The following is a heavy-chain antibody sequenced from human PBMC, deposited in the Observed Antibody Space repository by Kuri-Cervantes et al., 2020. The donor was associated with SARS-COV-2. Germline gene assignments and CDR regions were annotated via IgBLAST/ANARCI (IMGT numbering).Heavy chain of an antibody. V-gene: IGHV3-23*03. D-gene: IGHD3-10*02. Sequence: GESLKISCTASGFTFTNHAMSWVRQAPGKGLEWVSVIPSGGNSYYPISVRGRFTISRDNSKNTVYLEMNTLRAEDTARYYCVSGEDTSTPDFDHWGLRTLVTVSS. CDR2: IPSGGNS. CDR3: VSGEDTSTPDFDH. J-gene: IGHJ4*02. CDR1: GFTFTNHA.